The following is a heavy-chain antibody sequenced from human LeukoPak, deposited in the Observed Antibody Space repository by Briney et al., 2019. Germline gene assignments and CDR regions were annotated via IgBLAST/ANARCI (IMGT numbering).Heavy chain of an antibody. J-gene: IGHJ3*02. D-gene: IGHD3-10*01. CDR1: GFSFNNDA. CDR3: ASTTMVRGVIPNAFDI. V-gene: IGHV3-23*01. Sequence: PGGSLRLSCAASGFSFNNDAMSWVRQAPGKGLEWVSGSGSGGSTYYADSVKGRFTISRDNSKNTLYLQMNSLRAEDTALYYCASTTMVRGVIPNAFDIWGQGTMVTVSS. CDR2: SGSGGST.